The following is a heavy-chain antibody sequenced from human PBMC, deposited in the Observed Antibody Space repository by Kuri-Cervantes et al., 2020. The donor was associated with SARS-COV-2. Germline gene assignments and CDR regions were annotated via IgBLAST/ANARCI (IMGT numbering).Heavy chain of an antibody. Sequence: SETLSLTCAVYGGSFSGYYWSWIRQPPGKGLEWIGEINHSGSTNYNPSLKSRVTISVDTSKNQFSLKLSSVTAADTAVYYCARPNIKQWLVLFGTGSAFDIWGQGTRGTVSS. D-gene: IGHD6-19*01. CDR3: ARPNIKQWLVLFGTGSAFDI. J-gene: IGHJ3*02. CDR2: INHSGST. V-gene: IGHV4-34*01. CDR1: GGSFSGYY.